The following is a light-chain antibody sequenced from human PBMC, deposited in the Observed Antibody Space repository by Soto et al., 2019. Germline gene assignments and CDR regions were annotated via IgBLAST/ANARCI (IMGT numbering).Light chain of an antibody. V-gene: IGLV2-8*01. CDR1: SSDVGNYNY. CDR3: SSYAVSKPL. Sequence: QSALTQPPSASGSPGQSVTISCTGTSSDVGNYNYVSWYQQHPGKAPKLMIYEVTKRPSGVPDRVSGSKSGNTASLTVCGLQAEEGADDFRSSYAVSKPLFGGGTNVTAL. J-gene: IGLJ3*02. CDR2: EVT.